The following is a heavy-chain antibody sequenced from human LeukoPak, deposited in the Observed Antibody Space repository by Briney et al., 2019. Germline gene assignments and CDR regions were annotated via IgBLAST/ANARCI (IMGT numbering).Heavy chain of an antibody. J-gene: IGHJ4*02. Sequence: SETLSLTCAVYGGSFSGYYWSWIRQPPGKGLEWIGEINHSGSTNYNPSLKSRVTISVKTSKNQFPLKLRSVTAADTAVYYCARLQYGSGSYLECSVGNYFDYWGQGTPVTVSS. V-gene: IGHV4-34*01. D-gene: IGHD3-10*01. CDR2: INHSGST. CDR3: ARLQYGSGSYLECSVGNYFDY. CDR1: GGSFSGYY.